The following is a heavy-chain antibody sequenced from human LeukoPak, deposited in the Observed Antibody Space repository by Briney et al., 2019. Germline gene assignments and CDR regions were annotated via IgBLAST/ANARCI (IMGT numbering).Heavy chain of an antibody. CDR1: GGSISSGGYY. CDR2: IYHSGST. CDR3: ARDHGRFGTAAFDI. Sequence: SQTLSLTCTVSGGSISSGGYYWSWIRQPPGKGLEWIGYIYHSGSTYYNPSLKSRVIISLDTSKSQFSLNLTSVTAADTAVYYCARDHGRFGTAAFDIWGQGTMVTVSS. D-gene: IGHD3-10*01. J-gene: IGHJ3*02. V-gene: IGHV4-30-2*05.